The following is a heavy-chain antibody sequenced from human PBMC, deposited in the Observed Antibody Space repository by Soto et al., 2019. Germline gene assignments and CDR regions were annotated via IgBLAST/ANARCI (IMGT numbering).Heavy chain of an antibody. V-gene: IGHV4-59*01. CDR1: GGSISSYY. CDR3: ARSQIGYCTSTSCYPNWFDP. CDR2: IYYSGST. Sequence: SETLSLTCTVSGGSISSYYWSWIRQPPGKGLEWIGYIYYSGSTNYNPSLKSRVTISVDTSKTQFSLKLSSVTAADTAVYYCARSQIGYCTSTSCYPNWFDPWGQGTLVTVSS. J-gene: IGHJ5*02. D-gene: IGHD2-2*01.